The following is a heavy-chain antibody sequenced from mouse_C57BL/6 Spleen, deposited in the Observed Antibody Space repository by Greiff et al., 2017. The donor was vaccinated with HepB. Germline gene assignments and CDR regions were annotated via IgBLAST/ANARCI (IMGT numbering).Heavy chain of an antibody. V-gene: IGHV5-17*01. D-gene: IGHD1-1*01. CDR1: GFTFSDYG. J-gene: IGHJ1*03. CDR2: ISSGSSTI. CDR3: ARPPSNYYGSSYWNFDV. Sequence: EVQLVESGGGLVKPGGSLKLSCAASGFTFSDYGMHWVRQAPEKGLEWVAYISSGSSTIYYADTVKGRFTISRDNAKNTLFLQMTSRRSEDPAMYYCARPPSNYYGSSYWNFDVWGTGTTVTVSS.